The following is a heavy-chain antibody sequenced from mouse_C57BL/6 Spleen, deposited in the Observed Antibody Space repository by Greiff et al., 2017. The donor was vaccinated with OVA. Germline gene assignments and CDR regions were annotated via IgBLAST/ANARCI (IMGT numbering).Heavy chain of an antibody. Sequence: VQLQQSGAELVRPGTSVKVSCKASGYAFTNYLIEWVKQRPGQGLEWIGVINPGSGGTNYNEKFKGKATLTADKSSSTAYMQRSSLTSEDSAVYCCARRAYDYDTWFAYWGQGTLVTVSA. CDR3: ARRAYDYDTWFAY. CDR1: GYAFTNYL. D-gene: IGHD2-4*01. V-gene: IGHV1-54*01. CDR2: INPGSGGT. J-gene: IGHJ3*01.